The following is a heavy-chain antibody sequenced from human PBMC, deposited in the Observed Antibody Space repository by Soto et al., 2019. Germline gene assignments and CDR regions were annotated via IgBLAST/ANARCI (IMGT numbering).Heavy chain of an antibody. CDR1: GYTFTSYD. J-gene: IGHJ4*02. Sequence: ASVKVSCKASGYTFTSYDINWVRQATGQGLEWMGWMNPNSGNTGYAQKFQGRVTMTRNTSISAAYMELSSLRSEDTAVYYCARGRGRSILRYFDWNRAPYYFDYWGQGTIVTVYS. CDR3: ARGRGRSILRYFDWNRAPYYFDY. D-gene: IGHD3-9*01. CDR2: MNPNSGNT. V-gene: IGHV1-8*01.